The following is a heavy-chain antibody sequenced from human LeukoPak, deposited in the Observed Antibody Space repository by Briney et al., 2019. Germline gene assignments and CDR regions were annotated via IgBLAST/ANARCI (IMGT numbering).Heavy chain of an antibody. CDR1: GGFISGYY. D-gene: IGHD6-6*01. Sequence: SETLSLTCTVSGGFISGYYWSWIRQPPGKGLEWIGYIYYSGSTNYNPSLKSRVTISVDTSKNQFSLKLSSVTAADTAVYYCARGDSSTWVYWGQGTLVTVSS. V-gene: IGHV4-59*01. CDR2: IYYSGST. J-gene: IGHJ4*02. CDR3: ARGDSSTWVY.